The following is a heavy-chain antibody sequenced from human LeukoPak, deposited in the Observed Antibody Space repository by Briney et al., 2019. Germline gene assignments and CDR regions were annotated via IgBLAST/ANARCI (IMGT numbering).Heavy chain of an antibody. CDR3: ARDGGDLLRVDY. CDR1: GYTFTGYY. Sequence: ASVKVSCKASGYTFTGYYMHWVRQAPGQGLEWMGRINPNSGGTNYAQKFQGRVTMTRDTSTSTAYMELRSLTSDGTAVYYCARDGGDLLRVDYWGQGTQVTVSS. J-gene: IGHJ4*02. V-gene: IGHV1-2*06. D-gene: IGHD1-26*01. CDR2: INPNSGGT.